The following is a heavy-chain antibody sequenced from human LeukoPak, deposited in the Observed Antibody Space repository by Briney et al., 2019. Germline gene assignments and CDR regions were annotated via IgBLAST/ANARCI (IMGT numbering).Heavy chain of an antibody. J-gene: IGHJ4*02. V-gene: IGHV3-21*01. CDR2: ISSSSSYI. D-gene: IGHD3-10*01. CDR1: GFTFSSYS. Sequence: GGSLRLSCAASGFTFSSYSMNWVRQAPGKGLEWVSSISSSSSYIYYADSVKGRITISRDNAKNSLYLQMNSLRAEDTAVYYCARMVRGEYYFDYWGQGTLVTVSS. CDR3: ARMVRGEYYFDY.